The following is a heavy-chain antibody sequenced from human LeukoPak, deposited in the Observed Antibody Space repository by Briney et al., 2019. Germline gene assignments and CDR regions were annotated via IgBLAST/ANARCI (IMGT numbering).Heavy chain of an antibody. CDR2: ISGSGGST. J-gene: IGHJ4*02. V-gene: IGHV3-23*01. CDR3: AKATHTVTTYSVDY. CDR1: GFTFSSYA. Sequence: GGSLRLSCAASGFTFSSYAMSWVRRAPGKGLEGFSAISGSGGSTYYADSVKGRFTISRDNSKNTLYLQMNSLRAEDTAVYYCAKATHTVTTYSVDYWGQGTLVTVSS. D-gene: IGHD4-11*01.